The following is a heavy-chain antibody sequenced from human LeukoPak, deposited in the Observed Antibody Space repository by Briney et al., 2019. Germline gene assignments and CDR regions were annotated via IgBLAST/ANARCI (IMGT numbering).Heavy chain of an antibody. J-gene: IGHJ4*02. CDR1: GGSISSYY. D-gene: IGHD5-18*01. CDR3: AKWLWGLYYFDY. Sequence: PSETLSLTCTVSGGSISSYYWSWIRQPPGKGLEWIGYIYYSGSTNYNPSLKSRVTISVDTSKNQFSLKLSSVTAADTAVYYCAKWLWGLYYFDYWGQGTLVTVSS. V-gene: IGHV4-59*12. CDR2: IYYSGST.